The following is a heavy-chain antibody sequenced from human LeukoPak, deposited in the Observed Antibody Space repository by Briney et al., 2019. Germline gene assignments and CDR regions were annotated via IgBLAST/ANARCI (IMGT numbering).Heavy chain of an antibody. CDR1: GGSFSGYY. CDR3: ANSNVRGCSSTSCYNDFDY. CDR2: INHSGST. J-gene: IGHJ4*02. Sequence: SETLSLTCAVYGGSFSGYYWSWIRQPPGKGLEWIGEINHSGSTNYNPSLKSRVTISVDTSKNQFSLKLSSVTAADTAVYYCANSNVRGCSSTSCYNDFDYWGQGTLVTVSS. V-gene: IGHV4-34*01. D-gene: IGHD2-2*02.